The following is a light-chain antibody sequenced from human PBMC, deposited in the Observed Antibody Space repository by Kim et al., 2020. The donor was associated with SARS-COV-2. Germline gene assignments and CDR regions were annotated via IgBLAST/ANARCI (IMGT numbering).Light chain of an antibody. CDR1: QTVTDNY. J-gene: IGKJ4*01. V-gene: IGKV3-20*01. CDR3: QQYGSSPTT. CDR2: DAS. Sequence: EVVLTQSPGTLSLSPGEGATLSCRASQTVTDNYLAWYQQTPGQSPRLLIYDASRRAIGVPERFSGSGSGTDFTLTIRELEPEDFAVYYCQQYGSSPTTFGGGTKVDIK.